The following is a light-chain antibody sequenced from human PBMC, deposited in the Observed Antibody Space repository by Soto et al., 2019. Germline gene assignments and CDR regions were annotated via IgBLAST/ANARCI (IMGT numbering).Light chain of an antibody. J-gene: IGLJ2*01. CDR2: DVT. Sequence: QSVLTQPASASGSLGQSVTISCTGTSSDVGGYNYVSWHQQHPGKAPKVMIYDVTKRPPGVPDRFSGSKSGNTASLTVSGLQAEDEADYYCSSFAGGGNPVLLGGGTKLTVL. CDR1: SSDVGGYNY. CDR3: SSFAGGGNPVL. V-gene: IGLV2-8*01.